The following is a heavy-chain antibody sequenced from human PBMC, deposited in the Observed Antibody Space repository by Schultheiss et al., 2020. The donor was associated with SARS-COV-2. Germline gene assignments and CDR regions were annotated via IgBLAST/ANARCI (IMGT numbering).Heavy chain of an antibody. CDR1: GGSISSGGYY. CDR3: ARGSKGYDFWSGWPTLFDY. J-gene: IGHJ4*02. CDR2: IYTSGST. Sequence: SQTLSLTCTVSGGSISSGGYYWSWIRQPAGKGLEWIGRIYTSGSTNYNPSLKSRVTMSVDTSKNQFSLKLSSVTAADTAVYYCARGSKGYDFWSGWPTLFDYWGQGTLVTVSS. D-gene: IGHD3-3*01. V-gene: IGHV4-61*02.